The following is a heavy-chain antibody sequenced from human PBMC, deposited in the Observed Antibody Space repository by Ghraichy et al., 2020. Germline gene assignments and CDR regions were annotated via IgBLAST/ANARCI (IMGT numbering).Heavy chain of an antibody. V-gene: IGHV1-18*01. CDR1: GYTFTTYG. J-gene: IGHJ4*02. D-gene: IGHD4-17*01. CDR2: ISVYNGNT. Sequence: ASVKVSCKASGYTFTTYGINWVRQAPGQGLEWMGWISVYNGNTNYAQKLQGRVTMTTDTSTSTAYMELRSLRSDDTAVYYCATDPGNYHGDAGDYWGQGTLVTVSS. CDR3: ATDPGNYHGDAGDY.